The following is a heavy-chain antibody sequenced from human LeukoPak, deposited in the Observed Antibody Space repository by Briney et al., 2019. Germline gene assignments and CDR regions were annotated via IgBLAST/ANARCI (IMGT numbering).Heavy chain of an antibody. CDR3: AKDLGGLRYSSGLKTN. CDR2: ISGSGGST. J-gene: IGHJ4*02. Sequence: GGSLRLSCAASGFTFSSYAMSWVRQAPGKGLEWVSAISGSGGSTYYADSVKGRFTISRDNSKNTLYLQMNSLRAEDTAIYYCAKDLGGLRYSSGLKTNWGQGTLVTVSS. CDR1: GFTFSSYA. D-gene: IGHD6-19*01. V-gene: IGHV3-23*01.